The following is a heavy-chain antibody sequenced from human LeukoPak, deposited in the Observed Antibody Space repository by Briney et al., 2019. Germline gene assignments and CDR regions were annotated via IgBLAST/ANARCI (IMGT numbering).Heavy chain of an antibody. J-gene: IGHJ5*02. CDR3: ARDRGRVAVAAPFDP. Sequence: GGSLRLSCAASGFTFNSYGMHWVRQAPGKGLEWVAVIWYDGSNKYYADSVKGRFTISRDNSKNTLYLQMNSLRAEDTAVYYCARDRGRVAVAAPFDPWGQGTLVTVSS. CDR1: GFTFNSYG. D-gene: IGHD6-19*01. CDR2: IWYDGSNK. V-gene: IGHV3-33*01.